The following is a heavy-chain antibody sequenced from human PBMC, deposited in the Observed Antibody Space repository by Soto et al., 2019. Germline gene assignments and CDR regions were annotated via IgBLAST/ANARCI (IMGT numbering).Heavy chain of an antibody. J-gene: IGHJ5*02. Sequence: QLQLVQSAAEVKKPGASVRVSCKAYGYPFIKYGISWIRQAPEQGLEWMGWIKVDSGYTNYAQKFPGRGTMTADTSSDTACMELRSLRLDDTAVYFCATAYDTGFDPWGQGTLVSVSS. D-gene: IGHD3-9*01. V-gene: IGHV1-18*04. CDR2: IKVDSGYT. CDR3: ATAYDTGFDP. CDR1: GYPFIKYG.